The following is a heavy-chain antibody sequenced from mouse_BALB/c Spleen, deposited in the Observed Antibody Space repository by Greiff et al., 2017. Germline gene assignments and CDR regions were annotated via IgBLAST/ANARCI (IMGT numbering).Heavy chain of an antibody. D-gene: IGHD1-1*01. CDR3: TRRFLTTVVATWDFDV. CDR2: IRLKSNNYAT. V-gene: IGHV6-6*02. Sequence: EVQLQESGGGLVQPGGSMKLSCVASGFTFSNYWMNWVRQSPEKGLEWVAEIRLKSNNYATHYAESVKGRFTISRYDSKSSVYLQMNNLRAEDTGIYYCTRRFLTTVVATWDFDVWGAGTTVTVSS. J-gene: IGHJ1*01. CDR1: GFTFSNYW.